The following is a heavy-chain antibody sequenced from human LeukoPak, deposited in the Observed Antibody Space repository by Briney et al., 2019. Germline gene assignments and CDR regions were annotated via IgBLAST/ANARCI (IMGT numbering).Heavy chain of an antibody. CDR1: GFTFSSYW. D-gene: IGHD3-3*01. V-gene: IGHV3-7*03. CDR2: IKQDGSEK. Sequence: GGSLRLSCAASGFTFSSYWMSWVRQAPGKGLEWVANIKQDGSEKYYVDSVKGRFTISRDNAKNSQYLQMNSLRAEDTAVYYCARDKRWSGYYINDYYYYGMDVWGQGTTVTVSS. CDR3: ARDKRWSGYYINDYYYYGMDV. J-gene: IGHJ6*02.